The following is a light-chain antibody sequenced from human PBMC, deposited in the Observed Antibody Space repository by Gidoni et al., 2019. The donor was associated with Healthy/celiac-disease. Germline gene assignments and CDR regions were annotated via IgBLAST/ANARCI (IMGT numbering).Light chain of an antibody. CDR3: CSYAGSYTGV. J-gene: IGLJ2*01. V-gene: IGLV2-11*01. CDR2: DVS. CDR1: SSDVGGYNY. Sequence: STLTQPPPFPWSPGPSVTSSCAGTSSDVGGYNYVYWCHQPPGKAPKLMMYDVSKRPSGVPDRFSGSKSGNTASLTISGRQAEDEADYYCCSYAGSYTGVFGGGTKLTVL.